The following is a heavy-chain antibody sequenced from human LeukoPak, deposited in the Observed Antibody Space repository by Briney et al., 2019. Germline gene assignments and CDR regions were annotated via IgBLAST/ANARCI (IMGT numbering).Heavy chain of an antibody. CDR3: ARGRREMATMGGFDY. CDR1: GGSISSYY. Sequence: SETLSLTCTVSGGSISSYYWSWIRQPAGKGLEWIGRIYTSGSTNYNPSLKSRVTMSVDTSKNQFSLKQSSVTAADTAVYYCARGRREMATMGGFDYWGQGTLLTVSS. J-gene: IGHJ4*02. V-gene: IGHV4-4*07. CDR2: IYTSGST. D-gene: IGHD5-24*01.